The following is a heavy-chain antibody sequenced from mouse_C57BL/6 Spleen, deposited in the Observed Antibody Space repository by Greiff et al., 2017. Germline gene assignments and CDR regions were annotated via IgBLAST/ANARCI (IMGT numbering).Heavy chain of an antibody. CDR2: IHPNSGST. Sequence: QVQLKQSGAELVKPGASVKLSCKASGYTFTSYWMYWVKQRPGQGLEWIGMIHPNSGSTNYNEKFKSKATLTVDKSSSTAYMQLSSLTSEDSAVYYCARCNYLDYWGQGTTLTVSS. CDR3: ARCNYLDY. J-gene: IGHJ2*01. V-gene: IGHV1-64*01. CDR1: GYTFTSYW.